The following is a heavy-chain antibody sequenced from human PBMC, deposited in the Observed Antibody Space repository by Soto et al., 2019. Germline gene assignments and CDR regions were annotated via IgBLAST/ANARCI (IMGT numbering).Heavy chain of an antibody. J-gene: IGHJ6*02. CDR2: ISYSVNS. CDR3: ERERHVASRPYYDYYGMDV. V-gene: IGHV4-31*03. Sequence: QVQLQESGPGLVKPSQTLSLTCSVSGGSITSGDYYWSWVRQRTGKGLEWIGYISYSVNSYYTPSLYSRLTISLDNSKNQFSLKLSSVTAADTAVYFCERERHVASRPYYDYYGMDVWGQGTKVTVS. CDR1: GGSITSGDYY. D-gene: IGHD6-6*01.